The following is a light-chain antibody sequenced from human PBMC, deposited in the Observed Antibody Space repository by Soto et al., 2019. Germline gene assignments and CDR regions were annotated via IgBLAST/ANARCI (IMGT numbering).Light chain of an antibody. CDR2: GAS. J-gene: IGKJ1*01. V-gene: IGKV3-15*01. CDR3: QEYENWRLWT. Sequence: EIVLTQSPGTLSLSPGERATLSCRASQSVSSSYLAWYQQKPGQAPRLLIYGASTRATGVPARFSGSGSGTEFTLTINSLQSEDFALYYCQEYENWRLWTFGQGTKVDIK. CDR1: QSVSSSY.